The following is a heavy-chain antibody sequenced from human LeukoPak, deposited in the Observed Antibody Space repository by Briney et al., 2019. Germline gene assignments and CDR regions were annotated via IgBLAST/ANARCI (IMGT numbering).Heavy chain of an antibody. Sequence: GRSLRLSWAASGLTLSSYGMHWVRQAPGKGLEWVAVISYDGSNKYYADSVKGRFTISRDNSRSTLYLQMNSLRAEDTAVYYCAKIAIAAAGIDYWGQGTLVTVSS. CDR3: AKIAIAAAGIDY. CDR1: GLTLSSYG. CDR2: ISYDGSNK. D-gene: IGHD6-13*01. J-gene: IGHJ4*02. V-gene: IGHV3-30*18.